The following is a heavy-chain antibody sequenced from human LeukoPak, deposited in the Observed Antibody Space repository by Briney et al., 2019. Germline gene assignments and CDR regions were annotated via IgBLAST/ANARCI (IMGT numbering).Heavy chain of an antibody. CDR3: AGCAGNSCYFDY. D-gene: IGHD1-1*01. V-gene: IGHV3-7*01. J-gene: IGHJ4*02. CDR2: IKQDGSAK. CDR1: GFSFISYW. Sequence: GSLRLSCAASGFSFISYWMSWVRQAPGKGLEWVANIKQDGSAKNYVDSVKGRFTISRDNAKNSLYLQLNSLRAEDTAVYYCAGCAGNSCYFDYWGQGTLVIVSS.